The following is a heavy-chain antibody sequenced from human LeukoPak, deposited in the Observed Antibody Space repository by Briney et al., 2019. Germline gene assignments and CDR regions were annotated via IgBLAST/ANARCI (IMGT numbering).Heavy chain of an antibody. CDR2: MNPNSGNT. Sequence: GASVKVSRKASGYTFTSYDINWVRQATGQGLEWMGWMNPNSGNTGYAQKFQGRVTMTRNTSISTAYMELSSLRSEDTAVYYCARTPPYSYGMDVWGQGTTVTVSS. V-gene: IGHV1-8*01. D-gene: IGHD2-21*01. CDR1: GYTFTSYD. J-gene: IGHJ6*02. CDR3: ARTPPYSYGMDV.